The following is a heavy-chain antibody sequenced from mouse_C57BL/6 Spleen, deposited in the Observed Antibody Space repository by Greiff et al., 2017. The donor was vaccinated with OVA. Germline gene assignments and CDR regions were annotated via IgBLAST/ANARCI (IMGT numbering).Heavy chain of an antibody. V-gene: IGHV1-42*01. D-gene: IGHD2-1*01. J-gene: IGHJ4*01. Sequence: VQLKESGPELVKPGASVKISCKASGYSFTGYYMNWVKQSPEKSLEWIGEINPSTGGTTYNQKFKAKATLTVDKSSSTAYMQLKSLTSEDSAVYYCARGGNYYYAMDYWGQGTSVTVSS. CDR2: INPSTGGT. CDR1: GYSFTGYY. CDR3: ARGGNYYYAMDY.